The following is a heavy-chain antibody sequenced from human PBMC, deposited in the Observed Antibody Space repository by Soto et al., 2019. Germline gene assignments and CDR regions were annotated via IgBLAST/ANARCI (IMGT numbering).Heavy chain of an antibody. J-gene: IGHJ4*02. CDR3: ARDESAGSSTSN. V-gene: IGHV3-21*01. CDR2: ITSSGSYI. CDR1: GPTFSTYG. D-gene: IGHD2-2*01. Sequence: DVQLVESGGGLVKPGGSLRLSCVASGPTFSTYGMNWIRQTPGKGLEWVSSITSSGSYIHYADSVQGRFTVSRDNAKNSMSLQMNSLRVEDTAVYFCARDESAGSSTSNWGQGTLVTVSS.